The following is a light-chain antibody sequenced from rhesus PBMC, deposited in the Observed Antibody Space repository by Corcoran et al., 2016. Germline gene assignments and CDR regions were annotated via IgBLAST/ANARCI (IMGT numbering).Light chain of an antibody. V-gene: IGKV1S9*01. J-gene: IGKJ2*01. CDR2: SDS. CDR1: QSLTNY. CDR3: QQGYGYPYT. Sequence: DIQMTQSPSSLSASVGDRVTITCQASQSLTNYLNWYQQKPGKIPKLLIYSDSTLQSGIPSRFSGSGSGTDFTLTISSLQPEDFATYYCQQGYGYPYTFGQGTKVEIK.